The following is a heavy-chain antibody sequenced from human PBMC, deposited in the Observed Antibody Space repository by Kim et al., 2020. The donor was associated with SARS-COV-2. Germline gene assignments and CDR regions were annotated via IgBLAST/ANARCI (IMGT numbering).Heavy chain of an antibody. CDR1: GGSISSSSYY. V-gene: IGHV4-39*07. CDR2: IYYSGST. J-gene: IGHJ6*02. CDR3: AREPDVTWYYYYGMDV. Sequence: SETLSLTCTVSGGSISSSSYYWGWIRQPPGKGLEWIGSIYYSGSTYYNPSLKSRVTISVDTSKNQFSLKLSSVTAADTAVYYCAREPDVTWYYYYGMDVWGQGTTVTVSS. D-gene: IGHD4-4*01.